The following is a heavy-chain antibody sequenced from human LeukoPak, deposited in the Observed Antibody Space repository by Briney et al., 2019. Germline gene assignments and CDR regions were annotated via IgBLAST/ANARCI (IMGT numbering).Heavy chain of an antibody. D-gene: IGHD1-14*01. CDR1: GFSFKSYA. CDR3: AKDLQRKAYYMDV. V-gene: IGHV3-23*01. Sequence: GGSLRLSCAASGFSFKSYAISWVRQAPGKGLEWVSVISDSGSFTFYADSVRGRFTISRDNSKSTVFLHMNNLRAEDTAVYYCAKDLQRKAYYMDVWGKGTTVTVSS. CDR2: ISDSGSFT. J-gene: IGHJ6*03.